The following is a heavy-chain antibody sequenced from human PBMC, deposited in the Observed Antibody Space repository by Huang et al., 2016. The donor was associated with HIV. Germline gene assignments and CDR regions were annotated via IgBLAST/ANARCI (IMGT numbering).Heavy chain of an antibody. CDR3: ARDGLRGRLMTRSLDY. CDR2: ISSGSTTI. CDR1: GFIFNIYS. V-gene: IGHV3-48*01. J-gene: IGHJ4*02. Sequence: EVQLVESGGDLVQPGGSLRLSCAASGFIFNIYSMNWVRQAPGKGLEWVSYISSGSTTIYYAAPIKGRFTISRDNAKNSLYLQMNSLRAEDTAVYYCARDGLRGRLMTRSLDYWGQGTLVTVSS. D-gene: IGHD3-10*01.